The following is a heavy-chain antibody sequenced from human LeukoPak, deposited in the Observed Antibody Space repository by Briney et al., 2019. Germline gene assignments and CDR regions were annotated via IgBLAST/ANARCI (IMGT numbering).Heavy chain of an antibody. CDR2: IYYSGST. CDR3: ARYNWNDEYYFDY. V-gene: IGHV4-39*07. D-gene: IGHD1-1*01. J-gene: IGHJ4*02. CDR1: GGSISSSSYY. Sequence: SETLSLTCTVSGGSISSSSYYWGWIRQPPGKGLEWIGSIYYSGSTYYNPSLKSRVTISVDTSKNQFSLRLSSVTAADTAVYSCARYNWNDEYYFDYWGQGTLVTVSS.